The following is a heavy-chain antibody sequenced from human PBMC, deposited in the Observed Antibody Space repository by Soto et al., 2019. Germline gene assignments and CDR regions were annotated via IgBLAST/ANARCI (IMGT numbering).Heavy chain of an antibody. CDR3: ARDGDSDCSSTSCYMDYYYYGMDV. J-gene: IGHJ6*02. CDR2: INPNSGGT. CDR1: GYTFTGYY. V-gene: IGHV1-2*02. D-gene: IGHD2-2*02. Sequence: GASVKVSCKASGYTFTGYYMHWVRQAPGQGLEWMGWINPNSGGTNYAQKFQGRVTMTRDTSISTAYMELSRLRSDDTAVYYCARDGDSDCSSTSCYMDYYYYGMDVWGQGTTVTVS.